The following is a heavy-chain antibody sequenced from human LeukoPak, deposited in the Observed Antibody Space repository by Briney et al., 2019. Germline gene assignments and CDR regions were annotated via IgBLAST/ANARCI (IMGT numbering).Heavy chain of an antibody. D-gene: IGHD6-19*01. CDR2: INSDGSST. J-gene: IGHJ6*03. Sequence: GGSLRLSCAASGFTFSSYWMPWVRQAPGKGLVWVSRINSDGSSTSYADSVKGRFTISRDNAKNTLYLQMNSLRAEDTAVYYCAREYSSGGNYYYYYMDVWGKGTTVTVSS. V-gene: IGHV3-74*01. CDR1: GFTFSSYW. CDR3: AREYSSGGNYYYYYMDV.